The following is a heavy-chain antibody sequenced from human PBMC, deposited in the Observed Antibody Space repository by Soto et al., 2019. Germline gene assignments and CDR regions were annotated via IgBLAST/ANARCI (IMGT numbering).Heavy chain of an antibody. V-gene: IGHV4-30-2*01. D-gene: IGHD6-13*01. Sequence: QLPLQESGSGLVKPSQTLSLTCAVSGGSISSGGYSWSWIRQPPGKGLEWIGYIYHSGSTYYNPSLKSRVTISVDRSKNQFSLKLSSVTAADTAVYYCARQTSSSWPNWFDPWGQGTLVTVSS. CDR2: IYHSGST. CDR3: ARQTSSSWPNWFDP. J-gene: IGHJ5*02. CDR1: GGSISSGGYS.